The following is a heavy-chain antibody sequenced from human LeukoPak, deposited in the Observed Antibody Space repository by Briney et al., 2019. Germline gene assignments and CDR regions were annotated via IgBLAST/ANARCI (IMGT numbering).Heavy chain of an antibody. CDR3: VRDGLLWFGGAT. D-gene: IGHD3-10*01. V-gene: IGHV3-21*01. CDR2: ISSSSSYI. CDR1: GFTFSSYS. Sequence: GGSLRLSCAASGFTFSSYSMNWVRQAPGKGLEWVSSISSSSSYIYYADSVKGRFTISRDNTKNTLYLQMNSLRLEDTAVYYCVRDGLLWFGGATWGQGTTVTVSS. J-gene: IGHJ3*01.